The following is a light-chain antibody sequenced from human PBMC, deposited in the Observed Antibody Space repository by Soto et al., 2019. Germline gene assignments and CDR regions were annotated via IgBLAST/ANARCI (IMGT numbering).Light chain of an antibody. V-gene: IGKV3-15*01. CDR1: ESVSTN. CDR3: QQYNKWPLT. CDR2: TAS. J-gene: IGKJ4*01. Sequence: EIVMTQSPATLSLSPGERATLSCRASESVSTNLAWYQQKPGQAPRLLIFTASTRATGIPARFSGSGSGTDFTLTISSLQSEDFAVYYCQQYNKWPLTFGGGTKVEIK.